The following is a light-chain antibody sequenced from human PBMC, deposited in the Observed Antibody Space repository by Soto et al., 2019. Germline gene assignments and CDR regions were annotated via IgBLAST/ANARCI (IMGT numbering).Light chain of an antibody. CDR3: QQFNV. V-gene: IGKV1-13*02. J-gene: IGKJ4*01. Sequence: AIQLTQSPSSLSASVGDRATITCRASQGIGSALAWYQQKPGKAPKLLIYDASSLESGVPSRFSGSGSGTDFTLTISSLQPEDFATYYCQQFNVFGGGTKVDIK. CDR1: QGIGSA. CDR2: DAS.